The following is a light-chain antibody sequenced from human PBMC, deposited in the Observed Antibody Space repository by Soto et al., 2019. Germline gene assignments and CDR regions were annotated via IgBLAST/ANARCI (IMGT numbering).Light chain of an antibody. J-gene: IGKJ2*01. CDR1: QSLLYSNGYNY. V-gene: IGKV2-28*01. CDR3: MQALQVPHT. Sequence: DIVMTQSPLSLTVTPGEPASISCRSSQSLLYSNGYNYLDWYLQKPGQSPQLLIYLGSNRASGVPDRFSGSASGTDFTLKISRVEAEDVGVYYCMQALQVPHTFGQGTKLEIK. CDR2: LGS.